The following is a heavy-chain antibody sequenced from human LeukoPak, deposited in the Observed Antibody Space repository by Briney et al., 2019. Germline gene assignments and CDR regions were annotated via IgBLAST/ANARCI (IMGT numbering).Heavy chain of an antibody. V-gene: IGHV1-2*02. Sequence: ASGKVSCKASGYTFTGYYMNWLRQAPGQGLEWMGWINPNTGGTNYAQKFQGRVSMTRDTSISAAYMELSRLRPDDTAVYYCARGTGIAAAVTSLFQYWGQGTLVTVSS. CDR1: GYTFTGYY. J-gene: IGHJ1*01. D-gene: IGHD6-13*01. CDR3: ARGTGIAAAVTSLFQY. CDR2: INPNTGGT.